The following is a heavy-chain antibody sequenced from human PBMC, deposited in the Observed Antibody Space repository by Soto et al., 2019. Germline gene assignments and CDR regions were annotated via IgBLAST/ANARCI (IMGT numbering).Heavy chain of an antibody. CDR3: AKDENSSSRRRNWFDP. CDR2: ISYDGSNK. V-gene: IGHV3-30*18. D-gene: IGHD6-13*01. J-gene: IGHJ5*02. Sequence: GGSLRLSCAASGFTFSSYGMHWVRQAPGKGLEWVAVISYDGSNKYYADSVKGRFTISRDNSKNTLYLQMNSLRAEDTAVYYCAKDENSSSRRRNWFDPWGQGTLVTVSS. CDR1: GFTFSSYG.